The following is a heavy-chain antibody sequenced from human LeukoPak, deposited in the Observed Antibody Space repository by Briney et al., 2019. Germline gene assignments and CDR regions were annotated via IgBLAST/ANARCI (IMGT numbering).Heavy chain of an antibody. J-gene: IGHJ6*02. CDR1: GYTFTSYD. CDR2: MNPNSGNT. Sequence: ASVKVSCKASGYTFTSYDINWVRQATGQGLEWMGWMNPNSGNTGYAQKFQGRVTMTRNTSISTAYMELSSLRSEDTAVYYCARLVEMATTDGWDYYGMDVWGQGTTVTVSS. D-gene: IGHD5-24*01. CDR3: ARLVEMATTDGWDYYGMDV. V-gene: IGHV1-8*01.